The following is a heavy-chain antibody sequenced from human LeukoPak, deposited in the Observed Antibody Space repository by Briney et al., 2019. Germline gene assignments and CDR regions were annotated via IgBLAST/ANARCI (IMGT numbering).Heavy chain of an antibody. D-gene: IGHD3-10*01. Sequence: ASVKVSCKASGYTFTGYYMHWVRQAPGQRLEWMGWINPNSGGTNYAQKFQGRVTMTRDTSISTAYMELSRLRPDDTAVYYCARDYYGSGSPLYWGQGTLVTVSS. CDR1: GYTFTGYY. CDR3: ARDYYGSGSPLY. CDR2: INPNSGGT. V-gene: IGHV1-2*02. J-gene: IGHJ4*02.